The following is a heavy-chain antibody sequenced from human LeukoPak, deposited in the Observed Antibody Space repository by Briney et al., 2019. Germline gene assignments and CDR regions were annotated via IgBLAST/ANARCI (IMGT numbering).Heavy chain of an antibody. CDR1: GFIFSDYY. J-gene: IGHJ3*02. V-gene: IGHV3-11*01. CDR3: ARHSQYSGSYFFGAFDI. Sequence: GGSLRLSCAASGFIFSDYYMSWIRQAPGKGLEWISCISDSGSTVYYADSVRGRFTISRDNAKNSLYLQMNSLRAEDTAVYYCARHSQYSGSYFFGAFDIWGQGTMVTVSS. CDR2: ISDSGSTV. D-gene: IGHD1-26*01.